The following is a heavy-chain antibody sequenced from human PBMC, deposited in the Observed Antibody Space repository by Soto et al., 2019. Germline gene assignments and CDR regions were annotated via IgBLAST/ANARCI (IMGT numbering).Heavy chain of an antibody. Sequence: KTSETLSLTCTVSGDSISSSTYYWGWIRHPPGKGLEWIGCIYHTGTTYYNPSLKSRVTISVDTSKNQFSLKLSSVTAADTAVYYCARPYFSSSSMFDYWGQGTLVTVSS. V-gene: IGHV4-39*01. D-gene: IGHD6-6*01. CDR2: IYHTGTT. J-gene: IGHJ4*02. CDR3: ARPYFSSSSMFDY. CDR1: GDSISSSTYY.